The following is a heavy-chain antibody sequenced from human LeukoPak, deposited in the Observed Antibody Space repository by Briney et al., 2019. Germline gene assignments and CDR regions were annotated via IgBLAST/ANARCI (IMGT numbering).Heavy chain of an antibody. CDR1: GFTFSAFG. D-gene: IGHD3-22*01. CDR3: VKDDFYDTGEA. Sequence: PGGSLRLSCAATGFTFSAFGMHWVRPAPGKGLEWVSFICYDGSNQYYEDSLKGRFTISRDNSKNDVYLEMSRLRPEDSALYYCVKDDFYDTGEAWGQRNLVTVSS. CDR2: ICYDGSNQ. V-gene: IGHV3-30*02. J-gene: IGHJ5*02.